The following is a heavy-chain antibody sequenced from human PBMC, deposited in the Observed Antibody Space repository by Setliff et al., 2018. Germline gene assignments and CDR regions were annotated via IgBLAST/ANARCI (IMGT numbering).Heavy chain of an antibody. V-gene: IGHV1-18*01. J-gene: IGHJ4*02. CDR1: GYTFNNYG. Sequence: ASVKVSCKASGYTFNNYGVAWVRQTPGQGLDWMGWVTIYNGNTKYAQNLQGRLTLSTDRSTNTVYMELGSLTTDDTAIYYCARVESMVRGKNILRHFDYWGQGTQVTVSS. CDR3: ARVESMVRGKNILRHFDY. CDR2: VTIYNGNT. D-gene: IGHD3-10*01.